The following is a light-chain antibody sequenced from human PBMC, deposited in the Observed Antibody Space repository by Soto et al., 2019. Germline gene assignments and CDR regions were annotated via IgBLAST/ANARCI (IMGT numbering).Light chain of an antibody. Sequence: QSALTQPASVSGSPGQSITISCTGTSSDVGGYNYVSWYQQYPGKAPKLMIYEVSNRPSGVSNRFSGSKSGNTASLTISGLQAEDESDYYCSSYTSNNTWVFGGGTKVPS. CDR2: EVS. CDR1: SSDVGGYNY. J-gene: IGLJ3*02. V-gene: IGLV2-14*01. CDR3: SSYTSNNTWV.